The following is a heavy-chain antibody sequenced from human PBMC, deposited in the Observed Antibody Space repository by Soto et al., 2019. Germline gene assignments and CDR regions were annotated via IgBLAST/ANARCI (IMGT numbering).Heavy chain of an antibody. D-gene: IGHD5-12*01. J-gene: IGHJ6*02. Sequence: ASETLSLTCTVSGGSISSYYWIWIRQPSGKGLEWIGYIYYRGSTNYNPSLKSRVTISVATSKNQFSLKLSSVTAADTAVYYCARVIGGYDYYYYYGMDVRGQGTTVTVSS. CDR2: IYYRGST. CDR1: GGSISSYY. CDR3: ARVIGGYDYYYYYGMDV. V-gene: IGHV4-59*01.